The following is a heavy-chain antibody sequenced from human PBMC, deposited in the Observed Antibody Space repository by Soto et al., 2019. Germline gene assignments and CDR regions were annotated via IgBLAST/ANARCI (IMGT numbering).Heavy chain of an antibody. CDR2: IYYSGST. D-gene: IGHD3-10*01. V-gene: IGHV4-30-4*01. CDR3: AREAPGVGRFYFDY. Sequence: QVQLQESGPGLVKPSQTLSLTCTVSGGSISSGDYYWSWIRQPPGKGLEWIGYIYYSGSTYYNPSLKRRVTISVDTPKNQSPLQRSSVTAADTAVYYCAREAPGVGRFYFDYWGQGTLVTVSS. CDR1: GGSISSGDYY. J-gene: IGHJ4*02.